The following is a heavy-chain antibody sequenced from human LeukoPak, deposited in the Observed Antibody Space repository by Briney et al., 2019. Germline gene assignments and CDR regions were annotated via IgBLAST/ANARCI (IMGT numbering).Heavy chain of an antibody. CDR3: ARDQGGYSGHEDGGY. V-gene: IGHV1-69*04. Sequence: SVKVSCKASGGTFSSYAISWVRQAPGQGLEWMGRIIPILGIANYAQKFQGRVTITADKSTSTAYMELSSLRSEDTAVYYCARDQGGYSGHEDGGYWGQGTLVTVSS. CDR2: IIPILGIA. J-gene: IGHJ4*02. D-gene: IGHD5-12*01. CDR1: GGTFSSYA.